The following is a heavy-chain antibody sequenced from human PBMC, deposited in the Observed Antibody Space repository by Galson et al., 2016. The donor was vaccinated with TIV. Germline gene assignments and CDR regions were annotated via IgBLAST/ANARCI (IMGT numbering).Heavy chain of an antibody. CDR1: GYTFSSYD. J-gene: IGHJ4*02. Sequence: SVKVSCKASGYTFSSYDINWVRQATGQGLEWVGWMNPSNGNTGLAQNFQGRVTMTRDTSMNTAYMELNSLGSEDTAVYYCARGRFWVWTWNALGGDYWGQGTLVSVSS. D-gene: IGHD3-3*01. CDR2: MNPSNGNT. CDR3: ARGRFWVWTWNALGGDY. V-gene: IGHV1-8*01.